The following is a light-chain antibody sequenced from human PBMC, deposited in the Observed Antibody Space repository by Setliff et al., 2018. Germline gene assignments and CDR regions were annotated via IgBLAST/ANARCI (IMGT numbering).Light chain of an antibody. CDR2: DAS. V-gene: IGKV3D-20*01. CDR3: QQYGSSPHT. J-gene: IGKJ2*01. Sequence: EIVLTQSPGTLSLSPGERATLSCRASQSVSNKYLAWYQQKPGLAPRLLIYDASSRAAGIPDRFGGSGSGTDFTLTISRLEPEDFAVYYCQQYGSSPHTVGQGTKVDIK. CDR1: QSVSNKY.